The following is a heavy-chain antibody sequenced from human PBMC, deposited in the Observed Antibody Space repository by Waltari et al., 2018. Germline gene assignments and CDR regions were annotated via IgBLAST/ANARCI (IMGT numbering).Heavy chain of an antibody. V-gene: IGHV3-21*01. CDR2: ISPDSSYI. CDR3: ARVSGRLERYSDLDY. CDR1: GFTFGTYS. D-gene: IGHD1-1*01. Sequence: SCEASGFTFGTYSLNWVRQAPGKGLEWVSSISPDSSYIYYAGSVKGRFTISRDNAKNSLYVQMSSLRAEDTAVYYCARVSGRLERYSDLDYWGQGTLVTVSA. J-gene: IGHJ4*02.